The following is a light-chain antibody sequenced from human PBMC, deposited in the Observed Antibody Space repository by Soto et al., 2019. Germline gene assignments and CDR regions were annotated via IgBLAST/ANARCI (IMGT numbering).Light chain of an antibody. CDR3: QQSYSTPRT. CDR1: QSVRSN. CDR2: GAS. Sequence: EIVMTQSPATLSASPGERATLSCRASQSVRSNLAWYQQKPGQAPRLLIYGASTRATGIPARFSGSGSGTDFTLTISSLQPEDFATYYCQQSYSTPRTFGQGTKVDIK. V-gene: IGKV3-15*01. J-gene: IGKJ1*01.